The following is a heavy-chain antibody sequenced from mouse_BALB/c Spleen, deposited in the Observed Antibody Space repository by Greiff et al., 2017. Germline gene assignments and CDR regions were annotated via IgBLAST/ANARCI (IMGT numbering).Heavy chain of an antibody. CDR3: TTIYYGNDFDY. CDR2: IYPGNSDT. D-gene: IGHD2-1*01. CDR1: GYTFTSYW. Sequence: EVQLQLSGTVLARPGASVKMSCKASGYTFTSYWMHWVKQRPGQGLEWIGAIYPGNSDTSYNQKFKGKAKLTAVTSTSTAYMELSSLTNEDSAVYYCTTIYYGNDFDYWGQGTTLTVSS. V-gene: IGHV1-5*01. J-gene: IGHJ2*01.